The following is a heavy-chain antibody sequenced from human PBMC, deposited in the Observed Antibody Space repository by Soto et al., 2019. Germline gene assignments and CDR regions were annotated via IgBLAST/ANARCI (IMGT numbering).Heavy chain of an antibody. Sequence: GSSVKVSCKASGGTFSSYAINWVRQAPGQGLEWMGGIIPIFGTRYAQKFQGRVTITADESMSTAYMELSSLRSEDTAVYYCARGGTGYYYGMDVWGQGITVTVCS. CDR3: ARGGTGYYYGMDV. CDR1: GGTFSSYA. J-gene: IGHJ6*02. V-gene: IGHV1-69*13. D-gene: IGHD1-1*01. CDR2: IIPIFGT.